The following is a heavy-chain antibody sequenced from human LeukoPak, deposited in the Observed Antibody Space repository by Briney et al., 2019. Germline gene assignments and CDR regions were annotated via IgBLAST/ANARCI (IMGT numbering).Heavy chain of an antibody. V-gene: IGHV3-74*01. J-gene: IGHJ4*02. Sequence: SGGSLRLSCAASGFTFSSHWMHWVRQAPGKGLVWVSRIKGDETNTVSADSVKSRFTISRDNTKNTLYLQMNSLRVEDTAVYYCVRDGVGAPPFDYWGQGIMVTVSS. D-gene: IGHD3-16*01. CDR1: GFTFSSHW. CDR3: VRDGVGAPPFDY. CDR2: IKGDETNT.